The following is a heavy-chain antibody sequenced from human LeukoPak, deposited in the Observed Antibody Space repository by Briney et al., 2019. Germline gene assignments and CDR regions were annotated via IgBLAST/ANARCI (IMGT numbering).Heavy chain of an antibody. D-gene: IGHD2-2*01. J-gene: IGHJ4*02. CDR2: IYHSGST. CDR1: GYSISSGYY. V-gene: IGHV4-38-2*02. CDR3: AAGGGQLPDY. Sequence: PSETLSLTCSVSGYSISSGYYWGWIRQPPGRGLEWIGNIYHSGSTYYNPSLKSRVTISIDTSKNQFSLKLTSVTAEDTAVYYCAAGGGQLPDYWGQGTLVTVSS.